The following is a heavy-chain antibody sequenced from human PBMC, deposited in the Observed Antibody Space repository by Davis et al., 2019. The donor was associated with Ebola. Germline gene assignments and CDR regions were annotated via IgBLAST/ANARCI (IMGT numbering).Heavy chain of an antibody. D-gene: IGHD3-10*01. V-gene: IGHV4-30-2*01. Sequence: PSETLSLTCAVFGGSVSSGDDSWSWIRQPPGKGLEWIGYIYHSGTTTYNPSLKSRVTISLDRSKNEFSLNLNSVTAADTAVYYCAGDYGSGSYRFDYWGQGTLVTVSS. CDR1: GGSVSSGDDS. CDR2: IYHSGTT. CDR3: AGDYGSGSYRFDY. J-gene: IGHJ4*02.